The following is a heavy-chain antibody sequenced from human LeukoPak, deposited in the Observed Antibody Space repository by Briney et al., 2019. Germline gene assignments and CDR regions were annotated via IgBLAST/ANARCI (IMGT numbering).Heavy chain of an antibody. D-gene: IGHD2-15*01. CDR3: ARAPLGRYCSGGSCYSSPGAVDF. CDR2: IKRDGSEK. V-gene: IGHV3-7*01. J-gene: IGHJ3*01. CDR1: GFTFSSYW. Sequence: GGSLRLSCAASGFTFSSYWMSWVRQAPGKGPEWVANIKRDGSEKYYVDSVRGRFTISRDNAKNSLYLQMNSLRAEDTAVYYCARAPLGRYCSGGSCYSSPGAVDFWGQGTMVTVSS.